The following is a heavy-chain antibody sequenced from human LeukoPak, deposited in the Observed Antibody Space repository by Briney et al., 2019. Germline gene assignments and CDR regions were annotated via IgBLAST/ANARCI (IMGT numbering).Heavy chain of an antibody. CDR2: IIPIFGTA. CDR1: GGTFSSYA. J-gene: IGHJ6*03. V-gene: IGHV1-69*05. CDR3: ARGLVYSSSWLSFYYYYYMDV. Sequence: SVKVSCKASGGTFSSYAISWVRQAPGQGLEWMGGIIPIFGTANYAQKFQGRVTITTDESTSTAYMELSSLRSEDTAVYYCARGLVYSSSWLSFYYYYYMDVWGKGTTATVSS. D-gene: IGHD6-13*01.